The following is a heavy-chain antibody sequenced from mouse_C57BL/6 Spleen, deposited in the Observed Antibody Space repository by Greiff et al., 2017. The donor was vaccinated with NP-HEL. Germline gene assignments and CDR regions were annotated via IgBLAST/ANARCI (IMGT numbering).Heavy chain of an antibody. D-gene: IGHD2-3*01. Sequence: QVQLQQPGAELVKPGASVKLSCKASGYTFTSYWMHWVKQRPGQGLEWIGMIHPNSGSTNYNEKFKSKATLTVDKSSSTAYMQLSSLTSEDSAVYYCARWLLPYSFYAMDYCGQGTSVTVSS. CDR1: GYTFTSYW. V-gene: IGHV1-64*01. CDR3: ARWLLPYSFYAMDY. CDR2: IHPNSGST. J-gene: IGHJ4*01.